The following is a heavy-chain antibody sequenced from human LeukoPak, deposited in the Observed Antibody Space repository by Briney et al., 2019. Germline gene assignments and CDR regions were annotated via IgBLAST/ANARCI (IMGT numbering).Heavy chain of an antibody. D-gene: IGHD3-22*01. CDR3: ARLVDYDNSGDPDIFDI. CDR1: SGFISSYY. V-gene: IGHV4-59*01. J-gene: IGHJ3*02. Sequence: SETLSLTCIVSSGFISSYYWSWIRQTPGKGLEWIAFINYSGRIKYNPSLQSRVSISLDTSKSHFSLQLRSVMAADTAVYYCARLVDYDNSGDPDIFDIWGQGTIVSIS. CDR2: INYSGRI.